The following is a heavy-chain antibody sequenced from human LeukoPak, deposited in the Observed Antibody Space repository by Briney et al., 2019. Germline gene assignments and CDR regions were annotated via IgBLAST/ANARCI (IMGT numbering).Heavy chain of an antibody. Sequence: SGGSLRLSCAASGFTFSSYAMHWVRQAPGKGLEWVAVISYDGSNKYYADSVKGRFTISRDNSKNTLYLQMNSLRAEDTAVYYCASQFTPLSGMDVWGQGTTVTVSS. CDR2: ISYDGSNK. CDR3: ASQFTPLSGMDV. J-gene: IGHJ6*02. V-gene: IGHV3-30*04. D-gene: IGHD2-15*01. CDR1: GFTFSSYA.